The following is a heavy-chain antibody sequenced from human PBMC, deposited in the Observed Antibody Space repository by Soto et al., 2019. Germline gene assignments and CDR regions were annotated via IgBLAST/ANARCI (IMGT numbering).Heavy chain of an antibody. D-gene: IGHD6-19*01. Sequence: EVQLVESGGGLVQPGGSLRLSCAASGFTFSSYDMHWVRQATGKGLEWVSAIGTAGDTYYPGSVKGRFTISRENAKNSLYLQMNRLRAGDTAVYYCARGTPGYSSGWYVFDYWGQGTLVTVSS. CDR1: GFTFSSYD. J-gene: IGHJ4*02. V-gene: IGHV3-13*01. CDR2: IGTAGDT. CDR3: ARGTPGYSSGWYVFDY.